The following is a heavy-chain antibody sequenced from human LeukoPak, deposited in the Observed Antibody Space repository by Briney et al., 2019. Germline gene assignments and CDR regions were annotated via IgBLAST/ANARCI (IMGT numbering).Heavy chain of an antibody. CDR3: ARGYYDFWSGYSYYCDY. J-gene: IGHJ4*02. Sequence: SQTLSLTCTVSGGSISGGDYYWSWIRQPPGKGLEWIGYIYYSGSAYYNPSLKSRVAISVDTSKDQFSLKLSSVTAADTAVYYCARGYYDFWSGYSYYCDYWGQGTLVTVSS. CDR2: IYYSGSA. CDR1: GGSISGGDYY. D-gene: IGHD3-3*01. V-gene: IGHV4-30-4*08.